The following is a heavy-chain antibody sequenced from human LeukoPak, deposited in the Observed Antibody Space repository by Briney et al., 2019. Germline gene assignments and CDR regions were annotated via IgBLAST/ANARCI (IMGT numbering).Heavy chain of an antibody. D-gene: IGHD3-22*01. V-gene: IGHV1-2*04. J-gene: IGHJ4*02. Sequence: ASVKVSCKASGGTFSSYAISWVRQAPGQGLEWMGWINPNSGATNYAQNFQGWVTMTRDTSVNTGYLELRRLTSDDTAVYYCARDTPGGTMIVVVMAPDYWGQGTLVTVSS. CDR2: INPNSGAT. CDR1: GGTFSSYA. CDR3: ARDTPGGTMIVVVMAPDY.